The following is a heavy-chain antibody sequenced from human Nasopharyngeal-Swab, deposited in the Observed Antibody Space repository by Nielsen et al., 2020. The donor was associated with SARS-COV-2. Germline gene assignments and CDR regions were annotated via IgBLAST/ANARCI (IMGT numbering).Heavy chain of an antibody. V-gene: IGHV3-73*01. CDR1: GFIFRSSA. CDR3: TTDFYFDY. J-gene: IGHJ4*02. CDR2: IGDKDHNYAT. Sequence: GESLKISCAASGFIFRSSAIHWVRQASGKGLELVGRIGDKDHNYATTYGASVQGRFTISRDDSKNTAFLQMDSLKTEDTALYYCTTDFYFDYWGQGTLVTVSS.